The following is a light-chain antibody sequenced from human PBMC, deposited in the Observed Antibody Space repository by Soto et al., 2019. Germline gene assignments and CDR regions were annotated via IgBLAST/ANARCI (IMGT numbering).Light chain of an antibody. V-gene: IGKV3-15*01. Sequence: ETVMTQSPATLSVSPGEGATLSCRASQTINNNLAWYQQKPGQAPRLLIYGASTRATDIPARFSGSGSGTEFTLTISSLQSEDFAVYFCQQYNNWPLAFGQGTRLEIK. CDR3: QQYNNWPLA. J-gene: IGKJ5*01. CDR2: GAS. CDR1: QTINNN.